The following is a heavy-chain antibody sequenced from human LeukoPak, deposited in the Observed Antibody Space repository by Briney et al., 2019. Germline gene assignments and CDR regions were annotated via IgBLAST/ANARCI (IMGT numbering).Heavy chain of an antibody. D-gene: IGHD2-15*01. J-gene: IGHJ4*02. CDR2: IHQDGSQK. CDR1: GFTFGPYW. Sequence: GGSLRLSCAASGFTFGPYWMSWLRQAPGKGLEWVANIHQDGSQKYYVDSVKGRFTISRDNADSLLYLQMSSLRAEDTAVYYCARDLVARGAHSLWGQGTLVTVSS. V-gene: IGHV3-7*01. CDR3: ARDLVARGAHSL.